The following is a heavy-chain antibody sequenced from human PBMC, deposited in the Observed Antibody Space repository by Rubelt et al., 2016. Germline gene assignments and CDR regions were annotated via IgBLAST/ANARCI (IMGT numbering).Heavy chain of an antibody. CDR3: ARDLSSQGWFDP. CDR2: IYSGGST. D-gene: IGHD6-13*01. Sequence: EVQLVESGGGLVQPGGSLRFSCAASGFTFSSYAMPWVRQAPGKGLEWVSVIYSGGSTYYADSLKGRFTISRDKSTNTLYLQMNSLRAEDTAVYYCARDLSSQGWFDPWGQGTLVTVSS. V-gene: IGHV3-66*01. CDR1: GFTFSSYA. J-gene: IGHJ5*02.